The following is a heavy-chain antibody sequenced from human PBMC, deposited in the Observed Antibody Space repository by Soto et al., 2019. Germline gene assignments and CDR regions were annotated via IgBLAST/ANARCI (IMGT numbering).Heavy chain of an antibody. J-gene: IGHJ5*02. CDR1: GGSISSYY. V-gene: IGHV4-4*07. CDR3: AREVLRFLASGWFAP. Sequence: QVQLQESGPGLVTPSETLSLTGTVSGGSISSYYWSWIRQPAGKGLEWIGRIYTSGSTTYNPSLKSRVTMSVDTSKNQCSRKLSSVTAADTAVYYCAREVLRFLASGWFAPWVQGTLVTVSS. CDR2: IYTSGST. D-gene: IGHD2-8*02.